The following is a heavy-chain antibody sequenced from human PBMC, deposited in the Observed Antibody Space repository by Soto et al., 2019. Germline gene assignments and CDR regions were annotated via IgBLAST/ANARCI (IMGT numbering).Heavy chain of an antibody. V-gene: IGHV4-31*03. CDR3: ARSSPVVTAP. Sequence: QVQLQESGPGLVKPSQTLSLTCTVSGGSISSGGYYWSWIRQHPGKGLEWIGYIYYSGSTYYNPSLXRXLXTXXDTSKNQFSLKLSSGTAADTAVYYCARSSPVVTAPWGQVTLVTVSS. CDR1: GGSISSGGYY. J-gene: IGHJ5*02. CDR2: IYYSGST. D-gene: IGHD2-21*02.